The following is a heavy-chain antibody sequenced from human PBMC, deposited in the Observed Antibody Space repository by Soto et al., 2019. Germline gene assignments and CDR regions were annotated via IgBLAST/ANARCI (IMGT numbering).Heavy chain of an antibody. Sequence: HPGGSLRLSCAASGFTFSGSAMHWVRQASGKGLEWVGRIRSKANSYATAYAASVKGRFTISRDDSKNTAYLQMNSLKTEDTAVYYCTRLVVVLEGSFDIWGQGTMVTVSS. D-gene: IGHD3-22*01. CDR3: TRLVVVLEGSFDI. V-gene: IGHV3-73*01. CDR1: GFTFSGSA. J-gene: IGHJ3*02. CDR2: IRSKANSYAT.